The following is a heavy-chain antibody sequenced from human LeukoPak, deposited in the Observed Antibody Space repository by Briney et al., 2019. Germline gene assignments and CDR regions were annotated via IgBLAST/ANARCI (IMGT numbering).Heavy chain of an antibody. D-gene: IGHD3-16*02. J-gene: IGHJ4*02. CDR1: GGSISSYY. V-gene: IGHV4-59*08. CDR3: ASQRLGELSLYSLDY. CDR2: IYYSGST. Sequence: SETLSLTCTVSGGSISSYYWSWIRQPPGKALEWIGYIYYSGSTNYNPSLKSRVTISVDTSKNQFSLKLSSVTAADTAVYYCASQRLGELSLYSLDYWGQGTLVTVSS.